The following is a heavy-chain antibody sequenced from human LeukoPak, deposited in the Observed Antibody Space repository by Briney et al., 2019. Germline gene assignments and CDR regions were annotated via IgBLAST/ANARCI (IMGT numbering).Heavy chain of an antibody. D-gene: IGHD2-15*01. V-gene: IGHV3-30*02. J-gene: IGHJ5*02. CDR1: GFTFSSYG. CDR2: IRYDGSNK. Sequence: GGSLRLSCAASGFTFSSYGMHWVRQAPGKGLEWVAFIRYDGSNKYYADSVKGRFTISRDNSKNTLYLQMNSLRAEDTAVYYCAKDTLGYCSGGSCPRPYNWFDPWRQGTLVTVSS. CDR3: AKDTLGYCSGGSCPRPYNWFDP.